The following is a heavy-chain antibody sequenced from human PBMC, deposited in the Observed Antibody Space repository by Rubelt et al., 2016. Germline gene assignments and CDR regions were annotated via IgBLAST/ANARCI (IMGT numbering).Heavy chain of an antibody. CDR3: ARGVGSSGWYRYDY. V-gene: IGHV4-59*01. Sequence: QVQLQESGPGLVKPSETLSLTCTVSGGSISSYYWSWIRQPPGKGLEWIGYIYYSGSTHYNPSLKSRGTISVEPSKNQFSLKLSSVTAAERAVYYCARGVGSSGWYRYDYWGQGTLVTVSS. CDR2: IYYSGST. J-gene: IGHJ4*02. CDR1: GGSISSYY. D-gene: IGHD6-19*01.